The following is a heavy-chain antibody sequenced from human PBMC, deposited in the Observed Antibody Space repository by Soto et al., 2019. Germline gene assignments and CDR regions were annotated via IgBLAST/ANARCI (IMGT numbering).Heavy chain of an antibody. Sequence: GGSLRLSCAASGFTFSSYGMHWVRQAPGKGLEWVAVISYDGSNKYYADSVKGRFTISRDNSKNTLYLQMNSLRAEDTAVYYCARDQGVVPAAMPAYWGQGTLVTVSS. CDR2: ISYDGSNK. J-gene: IGHJ4*02. D-gene: IGHD2-2*01. CDR1: GFTFSSYG. CDR3: ARDQGVVPAAMPAY. V-gene: IGHV3-30*03.